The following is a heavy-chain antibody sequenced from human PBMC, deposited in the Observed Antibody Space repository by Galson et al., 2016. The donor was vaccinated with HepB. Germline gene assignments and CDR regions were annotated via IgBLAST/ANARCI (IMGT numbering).Heavy chain of an antibody. V-gene: IGHV1-46*03. CDR2: INPSGGSP. CDR3: TRGDGFWAGWTY. J-gene: IGHJ4*02. Sequence: SVKVSCKASGYTFTTYNIHWVRLAPGQGLEWMGIINPSGGSPNYAQKFQGRVTLTSDTSTSTVYMQLGSLRSDDTAVYYRTRGDGFWAGWTYWGQGTLVTVSS. CDR1: GYTFTTYN. D-gene: IGHD3/OR15-3a*01.